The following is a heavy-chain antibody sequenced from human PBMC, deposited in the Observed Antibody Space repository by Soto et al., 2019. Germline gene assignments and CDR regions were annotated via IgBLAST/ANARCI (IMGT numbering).Heavy chain of an antibody. D-gene: IGHD2-15*01. J-gene: IGHJ6*02. V-gene: IGHV1-18*01. CDR2: ISAYNGNT. CDR3: AREGSRPYYYYGMDV. CDR1: GYTFNRYA. Sequence: ASVKVSCKASGYTFNRYAISWVRQAPGQGLEWMGWISAYNGNTNYAQKLQGRVTMTTDTSTTTAYMELRSLRSDDTAVYYCAREGSRPYYYYGMDVWGQGTTVTVSS.